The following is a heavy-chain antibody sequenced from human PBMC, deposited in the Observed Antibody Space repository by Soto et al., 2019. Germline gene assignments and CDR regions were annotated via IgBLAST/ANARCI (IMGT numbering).Heavy chain of an antibody. V-gene: IGHV1-18*04. Sequence: QVQLVQSGPELKRPGASMKVSCKASGYTFTSYGISWVRQAPGQGLEWMAWISPLKGRTQYSQKAQGRVTLSTDTSSDTAYMEMTTLRVDDTAVYYCAMEYGDRPEYVKRWGQGDMVAVS. CDR1: GYTFTSYG. CDR2: ISPLKGRT. D-gene: IGHD4-17*01. J-gene: IGHJ1*01. CDR3: AMEYGDRPEYVKR.